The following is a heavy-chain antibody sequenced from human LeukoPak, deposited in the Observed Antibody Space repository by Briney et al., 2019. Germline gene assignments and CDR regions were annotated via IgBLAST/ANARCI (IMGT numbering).Heavy chain of an antibody. CDR3: AKAESLYYYYGMDV. V-gene: IGHV3-30*18. J-gene: IGHJ6*02. Sequence: QPGGSLRLSCAASGFTFSTYGMHWVRQAPGKGLEWVAVLSYDGSNEYYTDSVKGRFTISRDNSKNTLYLQMNSLRAEDTAVYYCAKAESLYYYYGMDVWGQGTTVTVSS. CDR1: GFTFSTYG. CDR2: LSYDGSNE.